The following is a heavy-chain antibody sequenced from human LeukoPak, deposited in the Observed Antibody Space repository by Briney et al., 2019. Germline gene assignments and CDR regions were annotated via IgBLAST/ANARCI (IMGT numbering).Heavy chain of an antibody. V-gene: IGHV1-8*01. CDR1: GYTFTSYD. D-gene: IGHD1-26*01. CDR2: MNPNSGNT. Sequence: ASVKVSCKASGYTFTSYDINWVRQATGQGLEWMGWMNPNSGNTGYAQKFQGRVTMTRNTSISTAYMEVSRLRSDDTAVYYCARDTSGNNFGYWGQGTLVTVSS. J-gene: IGHJ4*02. CDR3: ARDTSGNNFGY.